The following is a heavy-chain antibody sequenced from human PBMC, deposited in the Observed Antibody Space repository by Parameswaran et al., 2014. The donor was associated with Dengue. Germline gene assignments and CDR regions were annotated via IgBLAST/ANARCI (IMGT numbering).Heavy chain of an antibody. J-gene: IGHJ4*02. CDR3: ARGAVVVTAILVY. D-gene: IGHD2-21*02. CDR2: INPSGGGT. V-gene: IGHV1-46*01. Sequence: WVRQAPGQGLEWMGIINPSGGGTSYAQKFQGRVTMTRDTSTSTVYMELSSLRSEDTAVYYCARGAVVVTAILVYWGQGTLVTVSS.